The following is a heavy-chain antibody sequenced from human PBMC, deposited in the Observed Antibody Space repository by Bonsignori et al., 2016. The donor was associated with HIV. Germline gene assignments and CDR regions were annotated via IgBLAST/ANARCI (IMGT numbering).Heavy chain of an antibody. V-gene: IGHV4-38-2*01. Sequence: WIRQPPGKEMEWVVSMLHIGSTYYNPSLKNRVTISIDTSKNQFSLKLSSVTAADTAVYYCARHGNYRFDYWGRGTLVTVSS. CDR3: ARHGNYRFDY. D-gene: IGHD1-7*01. CDR2: MLHIGST. J-gene: IGHJ4*02.